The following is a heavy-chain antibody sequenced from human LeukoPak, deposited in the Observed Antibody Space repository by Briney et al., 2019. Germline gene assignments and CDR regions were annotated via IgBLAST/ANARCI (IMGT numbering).Heavy chain of an antibody. CDR2: ISSSSSTI. Sequence: GGSLRLSCAASGFTFSSYSMNWVRQAPGKGLEWVSYISSSSSTIYYAGSVKGRFTISRDNAKNSLYLQMNSLRAEDTAVYYCARVLRYFDWLEGYYMDVWGKGTTVTVSS. D-gene: IGHD3-9*01. J-gene: IGHJ6*03. CDR3: ARVLRYFDWLEGYYMDV. V-gene: IGHV3-48*01. CDR1: GFTFSSYS.